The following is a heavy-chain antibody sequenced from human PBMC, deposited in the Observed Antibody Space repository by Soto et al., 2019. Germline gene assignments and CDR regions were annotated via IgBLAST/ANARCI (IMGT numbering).Heavy chain of an antibody. Sequence: GGSLRLSCVVTGFTFSSYSMNWVRQAPGKGLEWVSSISSSSTNIYYADSVKGRFTISRDNAKNSLYLQMNSLRAEDTAVYYCARGNLPYYYDSSGYYRPMDVRGQGTTVTVSS. CDR3: ARGNLPYYYDSSGYYRPMDV. J-gene: IGHJ6*02. CDR2: ISSSSTNI. V-gene: IGHV3-21*01. CDR1: GFTFSSYS. D-gene: IGHD3-22*01.